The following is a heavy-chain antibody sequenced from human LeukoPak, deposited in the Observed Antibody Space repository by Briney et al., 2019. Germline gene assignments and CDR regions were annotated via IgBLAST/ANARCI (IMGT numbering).Heavy chain of an antibody. CDR3: AKAYGTNGYYQLPIDF. CDR1: GFTFRSNA. D-gene: IGHD3-22*01. V-gene: IGHV3-23*01. CDR2: ITAGGDTT. Sequence: GGSLRLSCAASGFTFRSNAMLWVRQAPGKGLECVSAITAGGDTTYYSDSVKGRFTISRDNSRNTLYLQLNNLRADDTALYYCAKAYGTNGYYQLPIDFWGRGTLVTVSS. J-gene: IGHJ4*02.